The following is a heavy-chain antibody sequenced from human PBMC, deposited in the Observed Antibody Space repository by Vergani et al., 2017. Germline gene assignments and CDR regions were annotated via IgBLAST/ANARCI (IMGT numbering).Heavy chain of an antibody. V-gene: IGHV4-34*01. CDR1: GGSFSGYY. J-gene: IGHJ6*03. Sequence: QVQLQQWGAGLLKPSETLSLTCAVYGGSFSGYYWSWIRQPPGKGLEWIGEINNSGSTNYNPSLKSRVTISVDTSKNQLSLKLSSVTAADPAVYYCARVLSVQYRGYCSSTSCYKGLYYYYYMDFWGKGTTVTVSS. CDR3: ARVLSVQYRGYCSSTSCYKGLYYYYYMDF. CDR2: INNSGST. D-gene: IGHD2-2*02.